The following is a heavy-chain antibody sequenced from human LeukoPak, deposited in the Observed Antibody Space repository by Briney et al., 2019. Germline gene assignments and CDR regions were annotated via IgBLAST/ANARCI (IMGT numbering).Heavy chain of an antibody. CDR3: ARRGIALTGSWNWYFDL. CDR2: IYYSGGT. CDR1: GGSISSSTYY. J-gene: IGHJ2*01. D-gene: IGHD6-19*01. Sequence: KPSGTLSLTCTVSGGSISSSTYYWGWIRHPPGKGLDGSGRIYYSGGTYYTPSLKRRVTPSVYTSRNLFSLTLCSLSAADTAVYYCARRGIALTGSWNWYFDLWGRGTLVTVSS. V-gene: IGHV4-39*01.